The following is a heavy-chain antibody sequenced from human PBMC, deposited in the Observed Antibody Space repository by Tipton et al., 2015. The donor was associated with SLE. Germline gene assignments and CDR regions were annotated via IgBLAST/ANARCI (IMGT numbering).Heavy chain of an antibody. D-gene: IGHD1-20*01. CDR1: GFSVSGNY. V-gene: IGHV3-53*05. CDR3: GTRRISGDS. CDR2: IYTDGGT. Sequence: SLRLSCAASGFSVSGNYMTWVRQASGRPLEWVSTIYTDGGTYYADSVKGRFIISRDSSRNVLSLQMNSLRTDDTAVYFCGTRRISGDSWGQGTLVTVSS. J-gene: IGHJ5*01.